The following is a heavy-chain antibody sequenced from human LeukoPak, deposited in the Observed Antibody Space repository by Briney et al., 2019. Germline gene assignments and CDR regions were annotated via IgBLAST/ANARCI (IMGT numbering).Heavy chain of an antibody. CDR3: VKEMGYCSTTSCHPFDY. Sequence: GGSLRLSCAASGFTFSTYWMHWVRQAPGKGLEYVSAITSNGGRTYYADSVKGRFTISRDNSKNTLDLQMSSLRAEDTAVYYCVKEMGYCSTTSCHPFDYWGQGTLVAVSS. V-gene: IGHV3-64D*06. CDR1: GFTFSTYW. D-gene: IGHD2-2*01. CDR2: ITSNGGRT. J-gene: IGHJ4*02.